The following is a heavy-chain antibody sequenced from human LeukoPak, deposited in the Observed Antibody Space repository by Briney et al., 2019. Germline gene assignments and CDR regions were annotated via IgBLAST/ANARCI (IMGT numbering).Heavy chain of an antibody. CDR3: ARDDSTGYYYHNYFDY. CDR2: INHSGST. V-gene: IGHV4-34*01. D-gene: IGHD3-22*01. Sequence: SETLSLTCAVYGGSFSGYYWSWIRQPPGKGLEWIGEINHSGSTNYNPSLKSRVTISVDTSKNQFSLKLSSVTAADTAVYYCARDDSTGYYYHNYFDYWGQGTLVTVSS. J-gene: IGHJ4*02. CDR1: GGSFSGYY.